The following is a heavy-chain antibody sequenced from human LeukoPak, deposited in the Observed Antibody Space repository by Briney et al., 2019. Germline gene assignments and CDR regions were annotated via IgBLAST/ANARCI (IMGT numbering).Heavy chain of an antibody. J-gene: IGHJ4*02. D-gene: IGHD3-22*01. Sequence: PSETLSLTCTVSGGSISSYYWSWIRQPPGKGLEWIGYIYYSGSTNYNPSLKSRVTISVDTSKNQFSLKLSSVTAADTAVYYCAREGGSGYYPSPLGFDYWGQGTLVTVSS. CDR2: IYYSGST. V-gene: IGHV4-59*01. CDR1: GGSISSYY. CDR3: AREGGSGYYPSPLGFDY.